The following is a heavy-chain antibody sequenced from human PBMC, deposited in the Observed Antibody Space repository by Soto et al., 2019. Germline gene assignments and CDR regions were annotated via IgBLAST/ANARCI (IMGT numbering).Heavy chain of an antibody. Sequence: QVQLQQWGAGLLKPSETLSLTCAVYGGSFSGYYWSWIRQPPGKGLEWIGEINHSGSTNYNPSLKSRVTISVDTSKNQFSLKLSSVTAADTAVYYCARGPYHRIAAAGKVRGFDYWGQGTLVTVSS. CDR1: GGSFSGYY. J-gene: IGHJ4*02. V-gene: IGHV4-34*01. D-gene: IGHD6-13*01. CDR3: ARGPYHRIAAAGKVRGFDY. CDR2: INHSGST.